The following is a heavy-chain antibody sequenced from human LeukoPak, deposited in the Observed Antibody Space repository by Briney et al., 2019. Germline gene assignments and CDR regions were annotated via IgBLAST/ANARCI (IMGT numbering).Heavy chain of an antibody. CDR2: IYFTGST. J-gene: IGHJ5*01. V-gene: IGHV4-39*01. CDR1: GGSISSSSYY. CDR3: AGMVRGVQIKPDS. D-gene: IGHD3-10*01. Sequence: PSETLSLTCSVSGGSISSSSYYWGWIRQPPGKGLEWIGYIYFTGSTEYNPSLQSRVTMSVDTSNNQFSLKLSSVTAVDTAVYYCAGMVRGVQIKPDSWGQGTLVTVSS.